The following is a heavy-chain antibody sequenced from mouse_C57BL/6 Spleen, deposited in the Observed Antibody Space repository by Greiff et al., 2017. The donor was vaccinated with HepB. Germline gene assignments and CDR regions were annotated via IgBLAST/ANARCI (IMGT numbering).Heavy chain of an antibody. CDR3: ARKISYYFDY. Sequence: VQLQESGAKLVKPGASVKISCKASGYAFSSYWMNWVKQRPGKGLEWIGQIYPGDGDTNYNGKFKGKATLTADKASSTAYMQLSSLTSEDSAVYFCARKISYYFDYWGQGTTLTVSS. CDR2: IYPGDGDT. D-gene: IGHD3-1*01. CDR1: GYAFSSYW. V-gene: IGHV1-80*01. J-gene: IGHJ2*01.